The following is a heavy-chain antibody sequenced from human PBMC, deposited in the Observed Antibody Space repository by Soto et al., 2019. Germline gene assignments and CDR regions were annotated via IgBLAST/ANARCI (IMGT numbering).Heavy chain of an antibody. CDR2: ISFDGSNK. V-gene: IGHV3-30*03. CDR3: ATTFYSGPD. CDR1: GFTFSNYG. D-gene: IGHD5-12*01. Sequence: GGSLRLSCAVSGFTFSNYGMHWVRQAPGKGLEWVAVISFDGSNKYYADSVKGRFTISRDNSKNTLYLQMHSLRAEDTAVYYCATTFYSGPDWGQGTLVTVSS. J-gene: IGHJ4*02.